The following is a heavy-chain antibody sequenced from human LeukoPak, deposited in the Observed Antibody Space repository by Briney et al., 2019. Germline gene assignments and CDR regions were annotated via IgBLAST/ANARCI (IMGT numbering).Heavy chain of an antibody. D-gene: IGHD3-10*01. CDR3: AKAKGYGSGSYRY. CDR1: GFTFSSYG. CDR2: ISGSGGST. J-gene: IGHJ4*02. V-gene: IGHV3-23*01. Sequence: GGSLRLSCAASGFTFSSYGMSWVRQAPGKGLEWVSAISGSGGSTYYADSVKGRFTISRDNSKNTLYLQMNSLRAEDTAGYYCAKAKGYGSGSYRYWGQGTLVTVSS.